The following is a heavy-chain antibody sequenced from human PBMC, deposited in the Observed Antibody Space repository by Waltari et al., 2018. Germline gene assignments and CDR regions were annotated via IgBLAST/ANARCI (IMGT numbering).Heavy chain of an antibody. CDR3: ARGGWYCGGDCLPNWFDP. D-gene: IGHD2-21*01. Sequence: QVQLVQSGAEVKKPGSSVKVSCKASGGTFSSYAISWVRQAPGQGLEWMGGIIPSFSPANYAQKFQGRVTITTDESTSTAYMELSSLRSEDPAVYYCARGGWYCGGDCLPNWFDPWGQGTLVTVSS. J-gene: IGHJ5*02. CDR2: IIPSFSPA. V-gene: IGHV1-69*05. CDR1: GGTFSSYA.